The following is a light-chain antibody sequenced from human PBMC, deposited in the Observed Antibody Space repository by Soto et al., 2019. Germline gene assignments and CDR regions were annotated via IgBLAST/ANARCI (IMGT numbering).Light chain of an antibody. J-gene: IGLJ1*01. V-gene: IGLV2-14*01. Sequence: QSALTQPASVSGSPGQSITISCTGTSSDVGGYNYVSWYQQHPGKAPKLMIYEVSNRPSGVSNRFSGSKSGNTASLTISGLQAEDEADDYCSSYTSSSTSVFGAGTKVTVL. CDR3: SSYTSSSTSV. CDR2: EVS. CDR1: SSDVGGYNY.